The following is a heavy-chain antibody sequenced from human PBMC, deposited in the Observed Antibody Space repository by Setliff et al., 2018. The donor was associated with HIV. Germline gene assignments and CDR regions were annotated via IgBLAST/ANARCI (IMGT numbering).Heavy chain of an antibody. CDR1: GYTFTGYY. CDR2: INPNSGGT. D-gene: IGHD2-2*01. Sequence: WASVKVSCKASGYTFTGYYMHWVRQAPGQGLEWMGRINPNSGGTKYAQKFQGRVTMTRDTSISTAYMEVTRLRSDDTAVYYCARGSTAVNYYYYYIDVWGKGTTVTVS. CDR3: ARGSTAVNYYYYYIDV. V-gene: IGHV1-2*06. J-gene: IGHJ6*03.